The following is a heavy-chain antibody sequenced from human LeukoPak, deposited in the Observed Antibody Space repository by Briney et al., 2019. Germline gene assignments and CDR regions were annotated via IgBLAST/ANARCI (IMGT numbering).Heavy chain of an antibody. CDR3: ARSGQWHLYYFDY. J-gene: IGHJ4*02. D-gene: IGHD6-19*01. CDR1: GGSISSSSYY. V-gene: IGHV4-39*01. CDR2: IYYSGST. Sequence: SETLSLTCTVSGGSISSSSYYWGWIRQPPGKGLEWIGSIYYSGSTYYNPSLKSRVTISVDTSKNQFSLKLSSVTAADTAVYYCARSGQWHLYYFDYWGQGTLVTVSS.